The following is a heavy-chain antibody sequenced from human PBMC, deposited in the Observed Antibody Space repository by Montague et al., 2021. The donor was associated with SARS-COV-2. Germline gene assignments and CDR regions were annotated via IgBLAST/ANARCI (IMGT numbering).Heavy chain of an antibody. V-gene: IGHV3-7*01. D-gene: IGHD1-1*01. CDR2: IKQDGSEI. J-gene: IGHJ3*02. CDR3: ARVSEGESNNSQYRAFDI. CDR1: GFTFSNYW. Sequence: SLRLSCAASGFTFSNYWLSWVRQAPEMGLEWVANIKQDGSEIYYLDSVKGRFTISRDNSKNSLSLQMNSLRAEDTALYFCARVSEGESNNSQYRAFDIWGQGTMVTVSS.